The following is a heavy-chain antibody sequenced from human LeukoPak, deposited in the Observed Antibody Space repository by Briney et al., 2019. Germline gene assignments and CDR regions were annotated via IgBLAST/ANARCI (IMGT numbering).Heavy chain of an antibody. Sequence: ASVKVSCKASGYIFMDYYLHWVRQAPGQGLEWMAWIGPNSGATKSAAKFQGRLTLTTGTSINTAYMELSSLTFDDMAVYYCARRRTTNYYDYWGQGTLVTVSS. CDR1: GYIFMDYY. J-gene: IGHJ4*02. D-gene: IGHD1-14*01. CDR3: ARRRTTNYYDY. V-gene: IGHV1-2*02. CDR2: IGPNSGAT.